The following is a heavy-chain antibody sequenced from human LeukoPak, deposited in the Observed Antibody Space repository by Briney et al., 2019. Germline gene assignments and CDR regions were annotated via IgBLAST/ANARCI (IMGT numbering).Heavy chain of an antibody. CDR1: AYTFTSYD. Sequence: ASVKVSRKSSAYTFTSYDINWGRQATGQGLEWMGWMNPNSGNTGYAQKFQGRVTMTRNTSISTAYMELSSLRSEDTAVYYCGRGPYSSGWYFLGDSYAFDIWGQGTLVTVSS. J-gene: IGHJ3*02. CDR3: GRGPYSSGWYFLGDSYAFDI. V-gene: IGHV1-8*01. CDR2: MNPNSGNT. D-gene: IGHD6-19*01.